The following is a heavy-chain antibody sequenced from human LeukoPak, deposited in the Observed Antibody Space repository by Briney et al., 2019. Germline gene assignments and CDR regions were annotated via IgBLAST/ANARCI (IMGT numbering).Heavy chain of an antibody. CDR3: AREGGLQHHFDY. CDR2: MYYSGST. J-gene: IGHJ4*02. D-gene: IGHD4-11*01. CDR1: GGSISSGSYY. Sequence: SETLSLTCTVSGGSISSGSYYWGWIRQPPGKGLEWIGSMYYSGSTFYNPSLKSRVTISVDTSKNQFSLKLSSVTAADTAVYYCAREGGLQHHFDYWGQGTLVTVSS. V-gene: IGHV4-39*07.